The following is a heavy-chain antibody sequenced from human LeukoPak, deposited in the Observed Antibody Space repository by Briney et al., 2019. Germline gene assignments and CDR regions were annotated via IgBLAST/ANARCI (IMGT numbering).Heavy chain of an antibody. V-gene: IGHV3-33*06. J-gene: IGHJ5*02. CDR2: KWYDGSNK. CDR1: GFTFSNYG. CDR3: AKAAVYGSGSWFDP. Sequence: GGSLRLSCAASGFTFSNYGMHWVRQAPGKGLEGGAVKWYDGSNKYYADSVKGRFTISRDNSKNTLYLQMNSLRAEDTAVYYCAKAAVYGSGSWFDPWGQGTLVTVSS. D-gene: IGHD3-10*01.